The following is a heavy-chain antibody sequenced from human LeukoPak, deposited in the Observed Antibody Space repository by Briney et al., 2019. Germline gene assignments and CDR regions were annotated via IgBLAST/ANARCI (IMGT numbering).Heavy chain of an antibody. CDR2: INTHNGDT. V-gene: IGHV1-18*01. CDR1: GYTFRSYY. CDR3: ARDGYRLSGYFYYMDV. J-gene: IGHJ6*03. Sequence: ASVKISCKASGYTFRSYYMSWVRQAPGQGLEWMGWINTHNGDTNYAQKLQGRVTMTTDTSTSTAYMELRSLRSDDTAVYYCARDGYRLSGYFYYMDVWGKGTTVTVSS. D-gene: IGHD2-2*03.